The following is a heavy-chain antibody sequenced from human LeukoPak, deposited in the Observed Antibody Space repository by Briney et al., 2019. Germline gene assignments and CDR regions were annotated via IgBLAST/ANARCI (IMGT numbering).Heavy chain of an antibody. D-gene: IGHD3-9*01. Sequence: SETLSLTCTVSGGSISSSSYYWGWIRQPPGKGLEWIGSIYYSGSTYYNPSLKSRVTISVDTSKNQFSLKLSSVTAADTAVYYCARRVITYYDILTGYSNGYYFDYWGQGTLVTVSS. V-gene: IGHV4-39*07. CDR2: IYYSGST. J-gene: IGHJ4*02. CDR3: ARRVITYYDILTGYSNGYYFDY. CDR1: GGSISSSSYY.